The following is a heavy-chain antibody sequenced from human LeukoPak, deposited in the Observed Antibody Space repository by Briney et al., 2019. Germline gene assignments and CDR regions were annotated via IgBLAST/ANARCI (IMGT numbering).Heavy chain of an antibody. V-gene: IGHV1-24*01. CDR1: GYTLTELS. J-gene: IGHJ6*02. D-gene: IGHD3-10*01. CDR3: ATYGSGRSEYYYYGMDV. Sequence: ASVKVSCKVSGYTLTELSMHWVRQAPGKGLEWMGGFDPEDGETIYAQKFQGRVTMTEDTSTDTAYMELSSLRSEDTAVYYCATYGSGRSEYYYYGMDVWGQGTTVTVSS. CDR2: FDPEDGET.